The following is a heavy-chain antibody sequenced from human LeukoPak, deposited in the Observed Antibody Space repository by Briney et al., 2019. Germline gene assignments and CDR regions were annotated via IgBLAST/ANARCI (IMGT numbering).Heavy chain of an antibody. D-gene: IGHD2-2*03. CDR2: INHSGST. V-gene: IGHV4-34*01. CDR3: ARGLSGYCSSTSCRARGGWFDP. J-gene: IGHJ5*02. CDR1: GGFISGYY. Sequence: SETLSLTCAAYGGFISGYYWSWLRQPPGKVLEWIGEINHSGSTNYNPSLKSRVTISVDTSKNQFSLKLSTVTAADTAVYYCARGLSGYCSSTSCRARGGWFDPWGQGTLVTVSS.